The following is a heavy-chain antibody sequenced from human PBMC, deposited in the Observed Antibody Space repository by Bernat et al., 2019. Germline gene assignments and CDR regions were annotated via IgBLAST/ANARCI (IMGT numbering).Heavy chain of an antibody. D-gene: IGHD5-18*01. CDR2: IYWDDDK. CDR1: GFSLSTSGVG. Sequence: QITLKESGPTLVKPTQTLTLTCTFSGFSLSTSGVGVGWIRQPPGKALEWLALIYWDDDKRYSPSLKSRLTITKDTSKNQVVITMTNMDPVDTATYYCARVDTAMVTFDYWGQGTLVTVSS. V-gene: IGHV2-5*02. J-gene: IGHJ4*02. CDR3: ARVDTAMVTFDY.